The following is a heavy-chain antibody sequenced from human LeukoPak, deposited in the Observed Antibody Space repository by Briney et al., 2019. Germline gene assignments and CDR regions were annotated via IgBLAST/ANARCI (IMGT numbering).Heavy chain of an antibody. CDR2: IYYSGST. CDR1: GGSLSSSSYY. Sequence: SETLSLTCTVSGGSLSSSSYYWGWIRQPPGTGLEWIGSIYYSGSTYYNPSLKSRVTISVDTSKNQFSLKLSSVTAADTAVYYCARVGLGANYYDSSGWYFDYWGQGTLVTVSS. V-gene: IGHV4-39*07. J-gene: IGHJ4*02. D-gene: IGHD3-22*01. CDR3: ARVGLGANYYDSSGWYFDY.